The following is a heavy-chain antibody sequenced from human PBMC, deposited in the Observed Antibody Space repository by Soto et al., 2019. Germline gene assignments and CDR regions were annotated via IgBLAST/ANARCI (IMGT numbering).Heavy chain of an antibody. CDR3: AHGTFGGIIVAGAMGV. CDR1: GFSLSSTGVG. J-gene: IGHJ6*02. CDR2: IYWDDDK. Sequence: SGPTLVNPSQTLTLTCTFSGFSLSSTGVGVAWIRQPPGKALEWLAVIYWDDDKRYSTSLKNRLTVSKDTSKNQVVLTMTNVAPAETATYYCAHGTFGGIIVAGAMGVWGQGTTVTVSS. D-gene: IGHD3-16*02. V-gene: IGHV2-5*02.